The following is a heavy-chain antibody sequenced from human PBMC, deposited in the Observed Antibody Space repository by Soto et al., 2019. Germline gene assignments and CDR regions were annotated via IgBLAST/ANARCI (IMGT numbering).Heavy chain of an antibody. CDR1: GFTFSSYG. D-gene: IGHD3-10*01. V-gene: IGHV3-33*01. CDR2: IWYDGGNK. J-gene: IGHJ5*02. CDR3: ARDPMVRGVIGWFDP. Sequence: QPGGSLRLSCAASGFTFSSYGMHWVRQAPGKGLEWVAVIWYDGGNKYYADSVKGRFTISRDNSKNTLYLQMNSLRAEDTAVYYCARDPMVRGVIGWFDPWGQGTLVTVSS.